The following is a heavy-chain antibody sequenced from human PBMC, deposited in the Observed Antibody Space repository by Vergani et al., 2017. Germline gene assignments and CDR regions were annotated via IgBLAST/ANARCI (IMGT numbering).Heavy chain of an antibody. V-gene: IGHV1-69*01. J-gene: IGHJ4*02. D-gene: IGHD6-19*01. CDR2: IIPIFGTA. Sequence: QVQLVQSGAEVKKPGSSVKVSCKASGCTFSSYAISWVRQAPGQGLEWMGGIIPIFGTANYAQKFQGRVTITADESTSTAYMELSRLGSDDTAGYYWAGGGGGWYGSPEIDYWGQGTLVTVSS. CDR1: GCTFSSYA. CDR3: AGGGGGWYGSPEIDY.